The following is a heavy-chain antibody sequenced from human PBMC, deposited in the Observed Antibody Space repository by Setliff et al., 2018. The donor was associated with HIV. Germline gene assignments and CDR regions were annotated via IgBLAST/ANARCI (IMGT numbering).Heavy chain of an antibody. Sequence: SVKVSCKASGGTFSSYAISWVRQAPGQGLEWMGGIIPIFGTANYAQKFQGKVTITADESTSTAYMELSSLRSEDTAVYYCARAHSGSYYYYYYMDVWGKGTTVTVSS. CDR2: IIPIFGTA. V-gene: IGHV1-69*13. CDR1: GGTFSSYA. J-gene: IGHJ6*03. CDR3: ARAHSGSYYYYYYMDV. D-gene: IGHD1-26*01.